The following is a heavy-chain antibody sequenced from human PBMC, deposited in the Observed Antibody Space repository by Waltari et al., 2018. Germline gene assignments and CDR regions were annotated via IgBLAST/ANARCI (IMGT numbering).Heavy chain of an antibody. CDR3: ARLKRVGATSAFDI. Sequence: QVQLQESGPGLVKPSQTLSLTCTVSGGSISSGSYYWSWIRQPAGKGLEWIGRIYTSGSTNYNPSLKSPVTISVDTSKNQFSLKLSSVTAADTAVYYCARLKRVGATSAFDIWGQGTMVTVSS. J-gene: IGHJ3*02. D-gene: IGHD1-26*01. CDR1: GGSISSGSYY. CDR2: IYTSGST. V-gene: IGHV4-61*02.